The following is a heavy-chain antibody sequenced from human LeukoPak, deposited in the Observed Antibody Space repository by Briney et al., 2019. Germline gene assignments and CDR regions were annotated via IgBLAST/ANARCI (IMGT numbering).Heavy chain of an antibody. J-gene: IGHJ4*02. CDR1: GFTFSSYA. CDR3: ATRFNGDY. V-gene: IGHV3-23*01. D-gene: IGHD2-8*01. CDR2: ISGSGGSS. Sequence: GGSLRLSCAASGFTFSSYAMSWVRQAPGKGLEWVSAISGSGGSSYYAGSVKGRFTISRDNSKNALYLQMNSLRDEDTAVYYCATRFNGDYWGQGTLVTVSS.